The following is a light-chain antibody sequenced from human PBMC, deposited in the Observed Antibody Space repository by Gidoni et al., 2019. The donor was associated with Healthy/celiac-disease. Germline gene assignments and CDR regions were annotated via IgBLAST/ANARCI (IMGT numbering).Light chain of an antibody. V-gene: IGKV3-11*01. CDR1: QSVSSY. CDR2: DAS. J-gene: IGKJ1*01. CDR3: QQRSNWPT. Sequence: EIVLTPSPATLSLPPGERATLSCRASQSVSSYLAWYQQKPGQAPRLLIYDASNRATGIPARFSGSGSGTDFTLTISSLEPEDFAVYYCQQRSNWPTFGQGTKVEIK.